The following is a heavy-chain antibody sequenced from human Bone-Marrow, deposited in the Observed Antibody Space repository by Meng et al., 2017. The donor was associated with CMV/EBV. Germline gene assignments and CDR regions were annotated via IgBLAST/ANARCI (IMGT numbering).Heavy chain of an antibody. J-gene: IGHJ4*02. CDR1: GYTFTSYG. Sequence: ASVKVSRKASGYTFTSYGISRVRQAPGQGLEWMGWISAYNGNTNYAQKLQGRVTMTTDTSTSTAYMELRSLRSDDAAVYYCARVHSSDYYFGYWGQGTLVTVSS. D-gene: IGHD6-19*01. V-gene: IGHV1-18*01. CDR2: ISAYNGNT. CDR3: ARVHSSDYYFGY.